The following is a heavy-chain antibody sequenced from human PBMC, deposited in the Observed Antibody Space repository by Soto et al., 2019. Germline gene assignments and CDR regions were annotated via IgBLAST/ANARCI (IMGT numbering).Heavy chain of an antibody. D-gene: IGHD3-3*01. CDR1: GFTFSSYG. V-gene: IGHV3-30*18. CDR3: AKDHDDFWSGYYHRYFDY. CDR2: VTNDGGSK. J-gene: IGHJ4*02. Sequence: QVQLVESGGGVVQPGRSLRLSCAASGFTFSSYGMHWVRQAPGKGLEWVALVTNDGGSKYYADSVKGRFTISRDNSKNTLYLQMNSLRAEDTAVYYCAKDHDDFWSGYYHRYFDYWGQGTLVTVSS.